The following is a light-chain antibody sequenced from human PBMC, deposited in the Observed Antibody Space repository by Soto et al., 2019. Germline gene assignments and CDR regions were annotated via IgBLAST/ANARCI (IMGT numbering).Light chain of an antibody. CDR2: GSS. V-gene: IGKV3-20*01. CDR1: QSVSNNY. Sequence: EVVLTQSPGTLSLSPGERANLSCRASQSVSNNYLAWYQQKPGQSPKLLIFGSSDRATGIPDRFSGSGSGTDCTLTISSLEPEDFAVYYCQQYGSAPPYTFGQWTKLEIK. CDR3: QQYGSAPPYT. J-gene: IGKJ2*01.